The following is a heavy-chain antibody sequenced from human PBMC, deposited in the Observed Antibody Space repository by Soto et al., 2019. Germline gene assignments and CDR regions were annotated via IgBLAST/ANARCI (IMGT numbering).Heavy chain of an antibody. Sequence: PGGSLRLSCAASGFTFSSYWMSWVRQAPGKGLEWVANIKQDGSEKYYVDSVKGRFTISRDNAKNSLYLQMNSLRAEDTAVYYCARGPYFGAVAAAYYFDYWGQGTLVTVSS. CDR2: IKQDGSEK. J-gene: IGHJ4*02. D-gene: IGHD6-19*01. V-gene: IGHV3-7*03. CDR1: GFTFSSYW. CDR3: ARGPYFGAVAAAYYFDY.